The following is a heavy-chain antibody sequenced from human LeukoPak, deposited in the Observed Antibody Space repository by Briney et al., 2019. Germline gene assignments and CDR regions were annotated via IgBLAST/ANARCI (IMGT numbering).Heavy chain of an antibody. Sequence: HPGGSLRLSCAASGFTFSSYAMHWVRQAPGKGLEWVSYISSSGSTIYYADSVKGRFTISRDNAKNSLYLQMNSLRAEDTAVYYCAELGITMIGGVWGKGTTVTISS. CDR2: ISSSGSTI. CDR3: AELGITMIGGV. V-gene: IGHV3-48*03. CDR1: GFTFSSYA. J-gene: IGHJ6*04. D-gene: IGHD3-10*02.